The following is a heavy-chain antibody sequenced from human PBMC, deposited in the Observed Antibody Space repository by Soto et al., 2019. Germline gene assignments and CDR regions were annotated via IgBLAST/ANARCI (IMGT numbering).Heavy chain of an antibody. V-gene: IGHV3-30*18. J-gene: IGHJ4*02. Sequence: PGGSLRPSCAASGFTFSNYGMHWVRQAPGKGLEWVAVISYDGSNKYYADSVKGRFTISRDNSKNTLYLQMNSLRAEDTAVYYCAKDREYSSSSLDYWGQGTLVTVSS. CDR3: AKDREYSSSSLDY. CDR1: GFTFSNYG. CDR2: ISYDGSNK. D-gene: IGHD6-6*01.